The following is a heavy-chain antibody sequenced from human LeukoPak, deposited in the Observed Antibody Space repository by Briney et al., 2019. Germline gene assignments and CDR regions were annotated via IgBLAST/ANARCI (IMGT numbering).Heavy chain of an antibody. J-gene: IGHJ6*02. D-gene: IGHD6-6*01. CDR3: ARDPYSSTWSYGMDV. CDR1: GFTFSSYG. CDR2: IWYDGSNE. V-gene: IGHV3-33*01. Sequence: GGSLRLSCAASGFTFSSYGMHWVRQAPGKGLEWVAIIWYDGSNEYYADSVKGRFTISRDNAKNSLFLQMNTLRAEDTAVYYCARDPYSSTWSYGMDVWGQGTLVTVSS.